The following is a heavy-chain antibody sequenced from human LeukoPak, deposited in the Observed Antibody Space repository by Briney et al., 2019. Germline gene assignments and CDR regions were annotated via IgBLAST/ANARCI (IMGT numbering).Heavy chain of an antibody. V-gene: IGHV4-61*02. Sequence: SETLSLTCTVSGGSISSGSYYWSWIRQPAGKGLVWIGRIYTSGSTNYNPSLKSRVTISVDTSKNQFSLKLSSVTAADTAVYYCARERWYYYDSSGYYSFAEFWGQGTLVTVSS. CDR3: ARERWYYYDSSGYYSFAEF. CDR1: GGSISSGSYY. J-gene: IGHJ4*02. D-gene: IGHD3-22*01. CDR2: IYTSGST.